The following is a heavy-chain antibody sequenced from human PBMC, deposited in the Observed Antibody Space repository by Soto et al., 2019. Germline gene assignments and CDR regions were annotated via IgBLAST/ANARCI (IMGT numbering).Heavy chain of an antibody. D-gene: IGHD6-19*01. V-gene: IGHV3-30*18. CDR3: AKDLQGQWLSDY. CDR2: ISYDGSNK. J-gene: IGHJ4*02. Sequence: QVQLVESGGGVVQPGRSLRLSCAASGFTFSSYGMHWVRQAPGKGLEWVAVISYDGSNKYYADSVKGRFTISRDNSKNTLYLQMNSLRAEDTAVYYCAKDLQGQWLSDYWGQGTLVTVSS. CDR1: GFTFSSYG.